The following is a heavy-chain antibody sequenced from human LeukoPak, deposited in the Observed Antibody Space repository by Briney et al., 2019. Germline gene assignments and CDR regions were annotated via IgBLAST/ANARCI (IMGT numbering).Heavy chain of an antibody. D-gene: IGHD3-3*01. CDR1: GYTFTGYH. CDR2: INPSGGST. CDR3: ARGSIFGVVISLYYYYGMDV. V-gene: IGHV1-46*01. J-gene: IGHJ6*02. Sequence: ASVKVSCKASGYTFTGYHMHWVRQAPGQGLEWMGIINPSGGSTSYAQKFQGRVTMTRDTSTSTVYMELSSLRSEDTAVYYCARGSIFGVVISLYYYYGMDVWGQGTTVTVSS.